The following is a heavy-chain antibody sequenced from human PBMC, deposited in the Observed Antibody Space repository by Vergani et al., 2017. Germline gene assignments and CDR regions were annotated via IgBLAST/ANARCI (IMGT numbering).Heavy chain of an antibody. CDR1: GYSPTELT. J-gene: IGHJ4*02. D-gene: IGHD3-22*01. V-gene: IGHV1-24*01. CDR3: AIVTEYYDSSGYSLDY. CDR2: FDPKHGEV. Sequence: QVQLVQSGAEVRKPGASVKVSCQVSGYSPTELTINWVGQAPGKGLEWMGGFDPKHGEVTFAHHIQGRVTMTEDRSTDTAYMELSSLRPEDTALYYCAIVTEYYDSSGYSLDYWGQGTLVTVSS.